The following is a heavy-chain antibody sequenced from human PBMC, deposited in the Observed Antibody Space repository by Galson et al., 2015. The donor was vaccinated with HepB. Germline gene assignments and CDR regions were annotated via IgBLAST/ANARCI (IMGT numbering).Heavy chain of an antibody. V-gene: IGHV3-48*01. CDR1: GFTFSSYS. Sequence: SLRLSCAASGFTFSSYSMNWVRQAPGKGLEWVSCISSSSSTIYYADSVKGRFTISRDNAKNSLYLQMNSLRAEDTAVYYCARRGWEGAFDIWGQGTMVTVSS. CDR3: ARRGWEGAFDI. J-gene: IGHJ3*02. CDR2: ISSSSSTI. D-gene: IGHD1-26*01.